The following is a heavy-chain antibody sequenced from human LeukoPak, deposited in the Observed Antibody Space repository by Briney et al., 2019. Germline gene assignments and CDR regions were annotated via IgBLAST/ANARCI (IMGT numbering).Heavy chain of an antibody. CDR3: ARGERWLQLRDGYYCMDV. J-gene: IGHJ6*03. CDR2: INPSGGST. D-gene: IGHD5-24*01. V-gene: IGHV1-46*04. CDR1: GYTFTTYY. Sequence: ASVKVSCKASGYTFTTYYMHWVRQAPGQGLEWMGIINPSGGSTSYAQKLQDRVTMTRDTSTSTVYVELSSLRSEDTAVYYCARGERWLQLRDGYYCMDVWGKGTTVTVSS.